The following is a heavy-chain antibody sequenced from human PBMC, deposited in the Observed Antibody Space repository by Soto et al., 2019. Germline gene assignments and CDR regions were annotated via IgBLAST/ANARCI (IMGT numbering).Heavy chain of an antibody. V-gene: IGHV3-21*01. CDR1: GFTFSRYS. CDR3: ARESEDLTSNFDY. J-gene: IGHJ4*02. Sequence: GGSLRLSCAASGFTFSRYSMNWVRQAPGKGLEWVSSISGTTNYIYYADSMKGRFTVSRDNAKNSVYLDMNSLSAEDTAVYYCARESEDLTSNFDYWGQGTLVTVSS. CDR2: ISGTTNYI.